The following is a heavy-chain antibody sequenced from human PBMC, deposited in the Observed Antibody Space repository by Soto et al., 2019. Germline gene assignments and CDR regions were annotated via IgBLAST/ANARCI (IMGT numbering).Heavy chain of an antibody. CDR2: INAGNGNT. CDR3: ARWATPIDY. D-gene: IGHD2-15*01. J-gene: IGHJ4*02. CDR1: GFTFTRYA. Sequence: GASVKVSCKASGFTFTRYAMRWGRQAPGQRLEWMGWINAGNGNTKYSQKFQGRVTITRDTSASTAYMELSSLRSEDTAVYYCARWATPIDYWGQGTLVTVSS. V-gene: IGHV1-3*01.